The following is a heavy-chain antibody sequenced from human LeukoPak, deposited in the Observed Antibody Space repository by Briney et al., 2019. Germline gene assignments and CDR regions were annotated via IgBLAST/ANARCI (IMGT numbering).Heavy chain of an antibody. Sequence: SLGLSCAPSGFTLDNQARHWVGQPPGKARGWVPGISWNGAGIVYADSVKGRFTISRDNSKNTLYLQMNSLRAEDTAVYYCARVNSSSWYRNWFDPWGQGTLVTVSS. CDR2: ISWNGAGI. D-gene: IGHD6-13*01. CDR3: ARVNSSSWYRNWFDP. CDR1: GFTLDNQA. V-gene: IGHV3-9*01. J-gene: IGHJ5*02.